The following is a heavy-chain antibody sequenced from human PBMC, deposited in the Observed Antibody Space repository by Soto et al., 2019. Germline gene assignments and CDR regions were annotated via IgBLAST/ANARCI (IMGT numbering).Heavy chain of an antibody. CDR2: TYYRSKWYN. Sequence: SQTLSLTCAISGDSVSSNSAAWNWIRQSPSRGLEWLGRTYYRSKWYNDYAVSVKSRITINPDTSKNQFSLQLNSVTPEDTAVYYCARGVLRFLEWSPSDGMDVWGQGTTVTVSS. J-gene: IGHJ6*02. CDR3: ARGVLRFLEWSPSDGMDV. D-gene: IGHD3-3*01. CDR1: GDSVSSNSAA. V-gene: IGHV6-1*01.